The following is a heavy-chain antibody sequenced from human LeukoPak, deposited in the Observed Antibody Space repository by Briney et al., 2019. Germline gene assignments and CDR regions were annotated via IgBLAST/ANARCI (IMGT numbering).Heavy chain of an antibody. Sequence: PGGSLRLSCAASGFTFGSYWMSWVRQAPGKGLEWVANIKQDGSEKYYVDSVKGRFTISRDNAKNSLYLQMNSLRAEDTAVYYCAKTSYYYYYYMDVWGKGTTVTVSS. CDR1: GFTFGSYW. J-gene: IGHJ6*03. CDR2: IKQDGSEK. CDR3: AKTSYYYYYYMDV. V-gene: IGHV3-7*01.